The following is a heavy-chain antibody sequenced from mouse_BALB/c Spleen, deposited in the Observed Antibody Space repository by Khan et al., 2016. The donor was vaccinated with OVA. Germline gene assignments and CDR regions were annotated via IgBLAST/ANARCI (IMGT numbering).Heavy chain of an antibody. CDR3: VRLAYYYDSEGFAY. D-gene: IGHD1-1*01. CDR1: GFTFSTYG. CDR2: VTTGGSYT. Sequence: EVELVESGGDLVKPGGSLKLSCAASGFTFSTYGMSWVRQTPDKRLEWVATVTTGGSYTYYPDSVKGRFTISRDNAKNTQYLQMSSLKSEDTAMFYCVRLAYYYDSEGFAYWGQGTLVTVSA. J-gene: IGHJ3*01. V-gene: IGHV5-6*01.